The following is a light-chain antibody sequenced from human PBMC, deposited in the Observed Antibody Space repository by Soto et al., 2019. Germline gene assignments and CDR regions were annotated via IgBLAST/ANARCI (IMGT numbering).Light chain of an antibody. V-gene: IGKV1-33*01. CDR3: QQYYNFPFT. CDR1: QDIKSN. CDR2: DAS. Sequence: DIRMPQSPSSLSASVGDRVTITCQASQDIKSNLNWFQQKSGKAPRLLVYDASNLETGVTSRFSVSGSWTDFTFTIRSLQPEDTATYFCQQYYNFPFTFGPGTKVDI. J-gene: IGKJ3*01.